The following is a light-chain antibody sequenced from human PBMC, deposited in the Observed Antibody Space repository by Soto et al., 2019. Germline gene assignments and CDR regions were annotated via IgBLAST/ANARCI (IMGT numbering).Light chain of an antibody. V-gene: IGKV3-20*01. CDR2: DTF. CDR1: QNINTVS. CDR3: QHYGSSPYT. J-gene: IGKJ2*01. Sequence: EIELTQSPGTLSLSPGERATLSCRASQNINTVSFDWYQQKPGQAPRLLIYDTFSRTGGTPDRFSGSGSGTDFTLTISRLEPEDFAVYYCQHYGSSPYTFGQGTKLEIK.